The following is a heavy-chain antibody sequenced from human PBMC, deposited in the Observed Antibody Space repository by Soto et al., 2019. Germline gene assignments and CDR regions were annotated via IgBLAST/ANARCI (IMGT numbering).Heavy chain of an antibody. D-gene: IGHD6-13*01. Sequence: EVQLVESGGGLVQPGRSLRLSCAASGFTFDDYAMHWVRQAPGKGLEWVSGISWNSGSIGYADSVKGRFTISSDNAKNSLYLQMSGLRAEDTALYYCAKDMGYSCPSPRVDYGGQGTLVVVSS. CDR2: ISWNSGSI. J-gene: IGHJ4*02. V-gene: IGHV3-9*01. CDR1: GFTFDDYA. CDR3: AKDMGYSCPSPRVDY.